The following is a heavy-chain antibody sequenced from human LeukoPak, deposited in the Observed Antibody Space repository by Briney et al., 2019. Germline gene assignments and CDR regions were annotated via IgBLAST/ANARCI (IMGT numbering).Heavy chain of an antibody. J-gene: IGHJ4*02. CDR1: GYTFTSYN. D-gene: IGHD6-19*01. Sequence: GASVKVSCKASGYTFTSYNINWVRQAPGQGLGLMGLISAYNGNTNYAQNLQGRVNMTTDTSTSTAYMELRSLRSDDTAVYYCARETMGIAVAGMDYWGQGTLVTVSS. CDR2: ISAYNGNT. CDR3: ARETMGIAVAGMDY. V-gene: IGHV1-18*04.